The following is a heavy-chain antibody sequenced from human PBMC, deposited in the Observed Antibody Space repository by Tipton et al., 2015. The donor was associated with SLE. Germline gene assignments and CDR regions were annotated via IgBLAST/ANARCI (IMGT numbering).Heavy chain of an antibody. CDR2: IYHSGST. Sequence: TLSLTCVVYGGSFSGYYWSWIRQPPGKGLEWIGSIYHSGSTNYNPSLKSRVTISVDTSKNQFSLKLSSVTAADTAVYYCAGPGRDYGMDVWGQGTTVTDSS. CDR3: AGPGRDYGMDV. J-gene: IGHJ6*02. V-gene: IGHV4-34*01. CDR1: GGSFSGYY.